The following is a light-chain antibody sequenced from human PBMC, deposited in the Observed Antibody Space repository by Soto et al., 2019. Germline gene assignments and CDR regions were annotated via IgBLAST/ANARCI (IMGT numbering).Light chain of an antibody. J-gene: IGKJ5*01. CDR2: GAF. CDR3: QQHGSSPIT. CDR1: QSITEK. V-gene: IGKV3-20*01. Sequence: IVMTQSPDTLSVSPGERATLSCRASQSITEKVVWYQQKSGQAPRLLIYGAFTRATGIPDRFSGSGSGTDFTLTISRLEPEDFAVYYCQQHGSSPITFGQGTRLEI.